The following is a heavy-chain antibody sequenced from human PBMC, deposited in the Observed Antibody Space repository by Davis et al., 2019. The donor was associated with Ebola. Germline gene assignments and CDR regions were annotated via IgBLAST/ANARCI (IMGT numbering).Heavy chain of an antibody. CDR1: GGTFSSYA. D-gene: IGHD3-3*01. CDR2: ISAYNGNT. V-gene: IGHV1-18*01. Sequence: ASVKVSCKASGGTFSSYAISWVRQAPGQGLEWMGWISAYNGNTNYAQKLQGRVTMTTDTSTSTAYMELRSLRSDDTAVYYCARDLRFLDPGMDVWGQGTTVTVSS. J-gene: IGHJ6*02. CDR3: ARDLRFLDPGMDV.